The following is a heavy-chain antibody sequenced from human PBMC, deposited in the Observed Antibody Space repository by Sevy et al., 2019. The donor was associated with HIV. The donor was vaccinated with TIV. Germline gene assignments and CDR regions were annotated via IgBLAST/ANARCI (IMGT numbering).Heavy chain of an antibody. Sequence: GGSLRLSCSPSGFIFGDYTVSWVRQAPGKGLEWIAFIRGKRNGEKKEYAASVRGSFTISSDDSKSIAYLQMNSLKTEDTAVYYCTRVEGAADWGMDVWGQGTTVTVSS. V-gene: IGHV3-49*04. CDR3: TRVEGAADWGMDV. D-gene: IGHD1-26*01. CDR1: GFIFGDYT. J-gene: IGHJ6*02. CDR2: IRGKRNGEKK.